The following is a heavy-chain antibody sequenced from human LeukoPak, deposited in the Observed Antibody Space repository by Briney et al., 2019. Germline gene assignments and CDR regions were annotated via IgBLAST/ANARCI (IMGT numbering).Heavy chain of an antibody. V-gene: IGHV4-34*01. CDR3: ARWLWLRRAIFDY. J-gene: IGHJ4*02. Sequence: SETLSLTCAVYGGSFSGYYWSWIRQPPGKGMEGIGEINHTRTTNYTPSLNSRVTTSVDTSKNQFSLKLSSVTPADTAVYYCARWLWLRRAIFDYWGQGTLVTVSS. CDR1: GGSFSGYY. D-gene: IGHD5-18*01. CDR2: INHTRTT.